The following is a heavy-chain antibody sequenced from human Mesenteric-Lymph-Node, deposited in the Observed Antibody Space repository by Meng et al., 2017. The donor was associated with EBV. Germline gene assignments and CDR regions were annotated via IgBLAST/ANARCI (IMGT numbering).Heavy chain of an antibody. V-gene: IGHV4-4*02. D-gene: IGHD2-2*01. J-gene: IGHJ4*02. Sequence: VQLQESGPGWVKPSETRSVAHAVSGDSSSSYRWWGRVCLPPGKGLEWIGIIYHSGSTNYTPSLKRRVTIFVDKSKNQSSLKLSSVTAADTAVYYCASRYCPTTGCRQDWGQGTLVTVSS. CDR2: IYHSGST. CDR3: ASRYCPTTGCRQD. CDR1: GDSSSSYRW.